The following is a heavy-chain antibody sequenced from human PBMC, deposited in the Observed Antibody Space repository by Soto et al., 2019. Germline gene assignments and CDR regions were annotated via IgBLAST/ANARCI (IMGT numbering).Heavy chain of an antibody. CDR2: ISSSGTGI. CDR1: GFTFSDYY. J-gene: IGHJ3*02. CDR3: PRAFSDALDI. V-gene: IGHV3-11*01. Sequence: AGGSLRLSCAASGFTFSDYYMTWIRQAPGKGLEWVSYISSSGTGIYYADSVKGRFTISRDNAKKSLYLQMSSLRAEDTAVYYCPRAFSDALDIWGQGTMVTVSS.